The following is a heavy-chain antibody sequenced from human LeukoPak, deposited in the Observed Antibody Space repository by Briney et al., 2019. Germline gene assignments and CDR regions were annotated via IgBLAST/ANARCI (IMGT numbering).Heavy chain of an antibody. CDR3: ARVLSSAAADQETFDY. CDR1: GGSISSGGYY. V-gene: IGHV4-31*03. J-gene: IGHJ4*02. CDR2: IYYSGST. Sequence: SQTLSLTCTVSGGSISSGGYYWSWIRQHPGKGLEWIGYIYYSGSTYYNPSLKSRVTISVDTSKNQFSLKLSSVTAADTAVYYCARVLSSAAADQETFDYWGQGTLVTVSS. D-gene: IGHD6-13*01.